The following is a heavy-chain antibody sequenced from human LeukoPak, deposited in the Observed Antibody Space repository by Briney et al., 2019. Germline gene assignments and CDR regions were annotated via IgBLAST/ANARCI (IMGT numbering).Heavy chain of an antibody. CDR2: IYSGGST. CDR3: ARDPMITFGGVIAPGY. D-gene: IGHD3-16*02. J-gene: IGHJ4*02. CDR1: GFTVSSNY. V-gene: IGHV3-66*01. Sequence: GGSLRLSCAASGFTVSSNYMSWVRQAPGKGLEWVSVIYSGGSTYYADSVKGRFTISRDNPKNTLYLQMNSLRAEDTAVYYCARDPMITFGGVIAPGYWGQGTLVTVSS.